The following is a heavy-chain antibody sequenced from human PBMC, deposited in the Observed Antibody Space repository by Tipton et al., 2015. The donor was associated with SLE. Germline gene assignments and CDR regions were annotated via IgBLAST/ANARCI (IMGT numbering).Heavy chain of an antibody. Sequence: SWVRQAPGKGLEWVSGINWNGGSTGYADSVKGRFTISRDNAKNSLYPQMNSLRTEDTALYYCAREGYCSSTSCYTGYFDLWGRGTLVTVSS. V-gene: IGHV3-20*03. CDR2: INWNGGST. J-gene: IGHJ2*01. D-gene: IGHD2-2*02. CDR3: AREGYCSSTSCYTGYFDL.